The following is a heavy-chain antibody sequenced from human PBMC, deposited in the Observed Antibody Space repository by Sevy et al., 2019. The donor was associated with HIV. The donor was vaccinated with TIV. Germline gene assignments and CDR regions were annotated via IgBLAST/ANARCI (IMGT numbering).Heavy chain of an antibody. V-gene: IGHV3-30-3*01. CDR2: IAFDATNK. CDR3: ALERLSSDVAEYFQN. Sequence: GGSLRLSCAASGFTFNRYSMHWVRQAPGKGLEWVATIAFDATNKQYPDSVKGRFTISRDNFQNSLFLQMDSLRPEDTAVYYCALERLSSDVAEYFQNWGQGTLVTVSS. CDR1: GFTFNRYS. J-gene: IGHJ1*01. D-gene: IGHD1-1*01.